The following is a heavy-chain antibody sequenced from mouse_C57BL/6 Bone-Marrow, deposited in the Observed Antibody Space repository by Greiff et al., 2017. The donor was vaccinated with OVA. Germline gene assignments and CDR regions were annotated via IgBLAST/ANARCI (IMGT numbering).Heavy chain of an antibody. D-gene: IGHD1-1*01. Sequence: VKLMESGAELVKPGASVKMSCKASGYTFTSYWITWVKQRPGQGLEWIGDIYPGSGSTNYNEKFKSKATLTVDTSSSTAYMQLSSLTSEDSAVYYCARPSYYYGSSYLWYFDVWGTGTTVTVSS. CDR2: IYPGSGST. V-gene: IGHV1-55*01. CDR3: ARPSYYYGSSYLWYFDV. J-gene: IGHJ1*03. CDR1: GYTFTSYW.